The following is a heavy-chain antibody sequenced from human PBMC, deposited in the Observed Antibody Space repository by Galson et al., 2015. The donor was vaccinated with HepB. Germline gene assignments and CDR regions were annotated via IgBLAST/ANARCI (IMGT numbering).Heavy chain of an antibody. J-gene: IGHJ4*02. CDR1: GFTFSSYG. CDR2: IRYDGSNK. Sequence: SLRLSCAASGFTFSSYGMHWVRQAPGKGLEWVAFIRYDGSNKYYADSVKGRFTISRDNSKNTLYLQMNSLRAEDTAVYYCAKTLGPETTVTHDYWGQGTLVTVSS. V-gene: IGHV3-30*02. D-gene: IGHD4-17*01. CDR3: AKTLGPETTVTHDY.